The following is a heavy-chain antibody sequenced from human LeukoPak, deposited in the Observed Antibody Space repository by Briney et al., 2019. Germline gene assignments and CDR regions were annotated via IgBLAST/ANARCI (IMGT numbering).Heavy chain of an antibody. CDR3: AKCRYYYDSPDWFDP. Sequence: GGSLRLSCAASGFTFSSYAMSWVRQAPGRGLEWVSSISGSGGSTNYADSVKGRFTISRDNSKNTLYLQMNSLRAEDTAVYYCAKCRYYYDSPDWFDPWDQGTLVIVSS. D-gene: IGHD3-22*01. J-gene: IGHJ5*02. CDR2: ISGSGGST. CDR1: GFTFSSYA. V-gene: IGHV3-23*01.